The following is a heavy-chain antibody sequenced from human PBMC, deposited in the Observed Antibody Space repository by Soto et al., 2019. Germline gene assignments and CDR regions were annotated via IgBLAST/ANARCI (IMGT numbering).Heavy chain of an antibody. V-gene: IGHV3-23*01. CDR1: GFTFSSYS. J-gene: IGHJ3*02. CDR3: AKATATGGGAFDI. CDR2: ILVDGRT. D-gene: IGHD2-8*02. Sequence: XASLRLSCAASGFTFSSYSMNWVRQAPGKGLEWVSTILVDGRTFYVDSVKGRFTISRDSSQNTVYLQMNSLTAGDTALYYCAKATATGGGAFDICGQGTRVTVS.